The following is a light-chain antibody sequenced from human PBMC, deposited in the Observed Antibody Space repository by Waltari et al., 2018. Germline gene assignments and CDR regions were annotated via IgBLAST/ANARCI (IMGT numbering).Light chain of an antibody. CDR2: DVT. Sequence: QSALTQPRSVSGSPGQSVTISCAGTGSDVGDFNSVSWCQQHPGKAPKLVILDVTKRPSGIPDRFSGSKSGTSASLTVSGLQAEDEADYYCCSYAGIWVFGGGTKLTVL. V-gene: IGLV2-11*01. CDR3: CSYAGIWV. CDR1: GSDVGDFNS. J-gene: IGLJ3*02.